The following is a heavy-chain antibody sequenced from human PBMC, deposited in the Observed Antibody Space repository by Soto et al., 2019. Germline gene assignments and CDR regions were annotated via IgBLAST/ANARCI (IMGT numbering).Heavy chain of an antibody. CDR1: GFPCSSYV. CDR3: AKDSNKYSSSLRGRYFDY. J-gene: IGHJ4*02. CDR2: ISGCGSNT. Sequence: EVQLLESGGGLVQRGGSLRLSCAASGFPCSSYVMSWVRQAPGKGLEWVSGISGCGSNTFYADSVKGRFTISRDNSKNTLLFLMNSLGAEDTAVYYCAKDSNKYSSSLRGRYFDYWGQGIGVTVSS. D-gene: IGHD4-4*01. V-gene: IGHV3-23*01.